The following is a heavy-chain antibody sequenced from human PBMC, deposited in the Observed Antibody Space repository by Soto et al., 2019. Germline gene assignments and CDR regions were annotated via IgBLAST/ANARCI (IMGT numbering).Heavy chain of an antibody. CDR3: AREDSSGWYGAFDI. Sequence: GGSLRLSCAASGFTFSSYAMHWVRQAPGKGLEWVAVISYDGSNKYYADSVKGRFTISRDNSKNTLYLQMNSLRAEDTAVYYCAREDSSGWYGAFDIWGKGTMVTVSS. J-gene: IGHJ3*02. CDR1: GFTFSSYA. CDR2: ISYDGSNK. V-gene: IGHV3-30-3*01. D-gene: IGHD6-19*01.